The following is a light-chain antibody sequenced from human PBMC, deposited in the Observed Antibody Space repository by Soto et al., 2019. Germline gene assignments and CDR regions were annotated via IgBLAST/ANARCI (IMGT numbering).Light chain of an antibody. J-gene: IGLJ3*02. Sequence: QSVLTQPPSVSGSPGQRVTISCTGSSSNIGAGYDVHWYQQLPGTAPKLLIYGNSNRPSGLPDRFSCSKSGTSAALAITGLEAEDEADYYCQSYDSSLSGWVFGGGTKLTVL. V-gene: IGLV1-40*01. CDR3: QSYDSSLSGWV. CDR2: GNS. CDR1: SSNIGAGYD.